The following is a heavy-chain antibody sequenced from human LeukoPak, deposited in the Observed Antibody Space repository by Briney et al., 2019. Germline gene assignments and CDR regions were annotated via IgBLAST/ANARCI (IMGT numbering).Heavy chain of an antibody. CDR2: ISSSGTTI. Sequence: PGGSLRLPCAASGFTFSSYEMNWVRQAPGKGLEWVSYISSSGTTIYYADSVKGRFTISRDNAKNSLYLQMNSLRAEDTAVYYCARQVTIFGVLTIDVWGKGITVTVSS. CDR1: GFTFSSYE. D-gene: IGHD3-3*01. V-gene: IGHV3-48*03. J-gene: IGHJ6*03. CDR3: ARQVTIFGVLTIDV.